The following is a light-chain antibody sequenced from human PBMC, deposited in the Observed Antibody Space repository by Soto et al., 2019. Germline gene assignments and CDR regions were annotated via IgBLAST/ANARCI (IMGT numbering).Light chain of an antibody. CDR2: AAS. Sequence: DFQMTQSPSSLSASIGDKVTITCRASQGINNFLAWYQQKPGEAPKLLLYAASILRSGVPSRFSGSGSGTDFTLTISSLQPEDVATYYCQKYNSPPRTFGQGTRV. V-gene: IGKV1-27*01. CDR3: QKYNSPPRT. J-gene: IGKJ1*01. CDR1: QGINNF.